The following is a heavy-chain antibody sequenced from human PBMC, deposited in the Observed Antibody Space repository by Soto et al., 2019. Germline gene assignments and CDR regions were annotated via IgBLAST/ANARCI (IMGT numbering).Heavy chain of an antibody. V-gene: IGHV4-39*01. CDR1: GGSVTNSSYY. D-gene: IGHD4-17*01. J-gene: IGHJ4*02. CDR2: VYYRGRG. CDR3: VSQRTTVPTQAYFDY. Sequence: ETLSLTCPVSGGSVTNSSYYWGWIRQSPGKGLEWIGSVYYRGRGYSKSSVKSRVTISVDTSKNRFSLSLNYVTASDTAVYFCVSQRTTVPTQAYFDYWGPGALVTVSS.